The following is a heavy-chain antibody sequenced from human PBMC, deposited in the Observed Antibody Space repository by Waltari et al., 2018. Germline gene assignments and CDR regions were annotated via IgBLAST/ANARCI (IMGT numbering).Heavy chain of an antibody. V-gene: IGHV3-33*01. Sequence: QIQLEESGGGVVQPGTSLRLSCAASGFDFDVYGMHWVRQAPGKGVEWVAVIWYDGSSIYYADSVRGRFTISRDNSKNTLFLQMDSVRVEDTAVYYCARDSLNIRARLFFDFWGQGAQVTVS. CDR2: IWYDGSSI. CDR1: GFDFDVYG. CDR3: ARDSLNIRARLFFDF. D-gene: IGHD6-6*01. J-gene: IGHJ4*02.